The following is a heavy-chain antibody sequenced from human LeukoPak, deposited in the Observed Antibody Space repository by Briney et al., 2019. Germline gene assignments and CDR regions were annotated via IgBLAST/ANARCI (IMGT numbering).Heavy chain of an antibody. CDR2: ISSSSSYI. Sequence: PGGSLRLSCAASGFTFSSYSMNWVRQAPGKGPERVSSISSSSSYIYYADSVKGRFTISRDNAKNSLYLQMNSLRAEDTAVYYCARELLGFNGNYLDYWGQGTLVTVSS. V-gene: IGHV3-21*01. J-gene: IGHJ4*02. CDR3: ARELLGFNGNYLDY. CDR1: GFTFSSYS.